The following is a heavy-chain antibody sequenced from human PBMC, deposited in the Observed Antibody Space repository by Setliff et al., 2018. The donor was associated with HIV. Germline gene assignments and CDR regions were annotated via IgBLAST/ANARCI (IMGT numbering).Heavy chain of an antibody. J-gene: IGHJ6*03. CDR2: IYYSGST. CDR1: GGSISSAAYY. CDR3: ARDRSHPPYYMDV. V-gene: IGHV4-31*03. Sequence: PSETLSLTCTVSGGSISSAAYYWSWIRQHPGKGLEWIGHIYYSGSTNYSPSLKSRVTISVDTSKNQFSLKLTSVTAADTAVYYCARDRSHPPYYMDVWGKGTTVTVSS.